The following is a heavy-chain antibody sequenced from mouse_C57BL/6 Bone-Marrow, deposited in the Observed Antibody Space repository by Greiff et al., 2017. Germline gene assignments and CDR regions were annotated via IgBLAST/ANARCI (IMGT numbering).Heavy chain of an antibody. CDR3: ARPEYDVAWLAY. CDR1: GYTFTSYW. J-gene: IGHJ3*01. V-gene: IGHV1-50*01. D-gene: IGHD2-4*01. CDR2: IDPSDSYT. Sequence: QVQLQQPGAELVKPGASVKLSCKASGYTFTSYWMQWVKQRPGQGLEWIGEIDPSDSYTNYNQKFKGKATLTVDTSSSTAYMQLSSLTSEDSAVYYCARPEYDVAWLAYWGQGTLVTVSA.